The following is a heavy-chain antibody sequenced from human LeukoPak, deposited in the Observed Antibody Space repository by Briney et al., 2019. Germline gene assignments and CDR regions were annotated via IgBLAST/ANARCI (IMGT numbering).Heavy chain of an antibody. V-gene: IGHV4-28*03. CDR1: GYSISSSNW. CDR2: IYYSGST. Sequence: SDTLSLTCAVSGYSISSSNWWGWIRQPPGKGLEWIGYIYYSGSTYYNPSLKSRVTMSVDTSKNQFSLKLSSVTAVDTAVYYCARVITETTNWFDPWGQGTLVTVSS. CDR3: ARVITETTNWFDP. D-gene: IGHD1-20*01. J-gene: IGHJ5*02.